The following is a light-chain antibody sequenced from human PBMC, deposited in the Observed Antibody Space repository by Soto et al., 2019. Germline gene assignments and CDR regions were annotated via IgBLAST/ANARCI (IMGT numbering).Light chain of an antibody. V-gene: IGKV3-20*01. CDR2: SSS. CDR3: QQYGTSPYT. Sequence: EIVLTQSPGTLSLSPGEKATLSCRARQSVSSSDLAWYQQKPGQAPRLLVYSSSSRATGIPDRFSGSGSGTDFTLTINRLEPEDFAVYYCQQYGTSPYTFGQGTKLEIK. J-gene: IGKJ2*01. CDR1: QSVSSSD.